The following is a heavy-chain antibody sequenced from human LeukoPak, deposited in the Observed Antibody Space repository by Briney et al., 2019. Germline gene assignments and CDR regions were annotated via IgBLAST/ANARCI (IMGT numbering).Heavy chain of an antibody. D-gene: IGHD5/OR15-5a*01. J-gene: IGHJ4*02. V-gene: IGHV4-39*07. CDR3: ARVGLSPTY. Sequence: SETLSLTCTVSGGSISSRSYYWGWIRQPPGKGLEWIGSIYYSGSTYYNPSLKSRVTISVDTSKNQFSLKLSSVTAADTAVYYCARVGLSPTYWGQGTLVTVSS. CDR2: IYYSGST. CDR1: GGSISSRSYY.